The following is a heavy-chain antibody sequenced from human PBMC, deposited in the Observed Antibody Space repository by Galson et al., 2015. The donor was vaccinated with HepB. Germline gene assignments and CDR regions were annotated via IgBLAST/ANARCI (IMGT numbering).Heavy chain of an antibody. CDR3: AREGEYFFDY. J-gene: IGHJ4*02. Sequence: SLRLSCAASGFTFSSYAMHWVRQAPGKGLEWVAVISYDGSNKYYADSVKGRFTISRDKSKNTLYLHMNSQREEDTAVYYCAREGEYFFDYWGQGTLVTVSS. CDR2: ISYDGSNK. CDR1: GFTFSSYA. V-gene: IGHV3-30*04.